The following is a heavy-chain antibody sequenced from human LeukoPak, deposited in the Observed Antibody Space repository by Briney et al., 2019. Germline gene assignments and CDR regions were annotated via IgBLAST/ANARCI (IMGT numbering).Heavy chain of an antibody. V-gene: IGHV4-59*01. J-gene: IGHJ4*02. D-gene: IGHD3-10*01. CDR3: ARERSGSYYDY. CDR1: GGSISSYY. Sequence: PSETLSLTCTVSGGSISSYYWSWIRQPPGRGLEWIGYIYYSGSTNYNPSLKSRVAISVDTSKNQFSLNLSSVTPADTAVYFCARERSGSYYDYWGQGTLVTVSS. CDR2: IYYSGST.